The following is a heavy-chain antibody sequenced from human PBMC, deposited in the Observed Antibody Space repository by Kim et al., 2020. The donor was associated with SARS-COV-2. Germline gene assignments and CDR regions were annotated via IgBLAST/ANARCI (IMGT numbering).Heavy chain of an antibody. J-gene: IGHJ4*02. D-gene: IGHD3-10*01. Sequence: YYADAVKGRFTISRDNFKNTLYLQMNSLRVEDRAVYYCTLGVLWLEDLPGYWGQGTLVTVSS. V-gene: IGHV3-23*01. CDR3: TLGVLWLEDLPGY.